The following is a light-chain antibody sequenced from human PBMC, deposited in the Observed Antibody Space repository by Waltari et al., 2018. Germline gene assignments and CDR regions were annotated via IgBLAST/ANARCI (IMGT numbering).Light chain of an antibody. Sequence: EIVLTQSPGTLSLSPGERANLSCRASQSVSSSYLAWYQQKPGQAPRPLIDGASSRATGIPDRVSGSGSGTDFTLTISRLEPEDFAVYYCQQYGSSPGVTFGPGTKVDIK. CDR2: GAS. J-gene: IGKJ3*01. V-gene: IGKV3-20*01. CDR1: QSVSSSY. CDR3: QQYGSSPGVT.